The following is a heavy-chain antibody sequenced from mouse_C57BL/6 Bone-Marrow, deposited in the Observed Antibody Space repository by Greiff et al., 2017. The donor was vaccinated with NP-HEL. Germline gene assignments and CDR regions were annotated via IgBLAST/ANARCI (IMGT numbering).Heavy chain of an antibody. V-gene: IGHV14-4*01. CDR3: TTWPFAY. Sequence: EVQLQQPGAELVKPGASVKLSCKASGYTFTSYWMHWVKQRPEQGLEWIGWIDPEHGDTEYASKFQGKATITADTSSNTAYLQLSSLTSEDTAVYYCTTWPFAYWGQGTLVTVSA. CDR1: GYTFTSYW. J-gene: IGHJ3*01. CDR2: IDPEHGDT.